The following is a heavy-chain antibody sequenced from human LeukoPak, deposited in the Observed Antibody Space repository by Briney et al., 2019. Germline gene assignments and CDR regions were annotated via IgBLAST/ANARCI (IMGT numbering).Heavy chain of an antibody. CDR1: GYTLTELS. Sequence: ASVKVSCKVSGYTLTELSMHWVRQAPGKGLEWMGGFYPEDGETIYAQKFQGRVTMTEDTSTDTAYMELSSLRSEDTAVYYCATSEQWLVDSFAEYFQHWGQGTLVTVSS. V-gene: IGHV1-24*01. D-gene: IGHD6-19*01. CDR3: ATSEQWLVDSFAEYFQH. J-gene: IGHJ1*01. CDR2: FYPEDGET.